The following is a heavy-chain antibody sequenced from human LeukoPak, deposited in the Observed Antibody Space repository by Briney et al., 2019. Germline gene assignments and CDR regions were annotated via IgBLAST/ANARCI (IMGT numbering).Heavy chain of an antibody. CDR2: ISGSGGST. V-gene: IGHV3-23*01. CDR3: AKDPRVGSRVATPCH. CDR1: GFTFSSYA. D-gene: IGHD5-24*01. Sequence: PGGSLRSSCAASGFTFSSYAMSWVRQAPGKGLEWVSAISGSGGSTYYADSVKGRFTISRDNSKSTLFLQMNSLRAEDTAVYYCAKDPRVGSRVATPCHWGQGTLVTVSS. J-gene: IGHJ4*02.